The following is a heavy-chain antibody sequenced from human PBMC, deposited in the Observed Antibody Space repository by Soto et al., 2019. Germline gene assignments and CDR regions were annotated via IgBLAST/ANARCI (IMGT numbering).Heavy chain of an antibody. CDR3: AKDRLTIAVTGQRYYGMDV. D-gene: IGHD6-19*01. CDR2: MNPNSGNT. V-gene: IGHV1-8*01. Sequence: ASVKVSCKASGYTFTSYDINWVRQATGQGLEWMGWMNPNSGNTGYAQKFQGRVTMTRNTSISTAYMELNSLRAEDTAVYYCAKDRLTIAVTGQRYYGMDVWGQGTTVTVSS. J-gene: IGHJ6*02. CDR1: GYTFTSYD.